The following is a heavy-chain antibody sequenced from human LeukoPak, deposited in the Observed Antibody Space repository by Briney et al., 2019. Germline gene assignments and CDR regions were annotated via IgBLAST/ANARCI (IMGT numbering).Heavy chain of an antibody. CDR1: GFTFSSYA. V-gene: IGHV3-23*01. D-gene: IGHD3-22*01. CDR3: AKGGHGRREHSGYSRSASTD. CDR2: ISGSGGST. J-gene: IGHJ4*02. Sequence: GGSLRLSCAASGFTFSSYAMSWVRQAPGKGLEWVSAISGSGGSTYYADSVKGRFTISRDNSKNTLYLQMNSVRAEDTAVYYCAKGGHGRREHSGYSRSASTDWGQGTLVTVSS.